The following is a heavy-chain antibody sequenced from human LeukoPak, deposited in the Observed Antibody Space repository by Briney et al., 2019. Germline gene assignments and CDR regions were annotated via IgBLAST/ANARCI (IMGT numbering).Heavy chain of an antibody. CDR1: GFTFSSYA. CDR3: TRDRGAYNLYDY. J-gene: IGHJ4*02. CDR2: ISGSGGST. Sequence: QAGGSLRLSCAASGFTFSSYAMSWVRQAPGKGLEWVSAISGSGGSTYYADSVKGRFTISRDNSKNTLYLQVNSLKTEDTAVYHCTRDRGAYNLYDYWGQGTLVTVSS. V-gene: IGHV3-23*01. D-gene: IGHD1-1*01.